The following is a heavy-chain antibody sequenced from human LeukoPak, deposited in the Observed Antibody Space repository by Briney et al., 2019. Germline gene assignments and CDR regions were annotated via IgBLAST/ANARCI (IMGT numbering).Heavy chain of an antibody. CDR2: INPNSGNT. J-gene: IGHJ3*02. Sequence: ASVKISCKASGYTCTSYDINWVRQATGQGLEWRGWINPNSGNTGYAQKFQGRVTMTRNTSISTAYMELSSLRSEDTAVYYCARGGYYDSTGAFDIWGQGTMVTVSS. CDR1: GYTCTSYD. D-gene: IGHD3-22*01. V-gene: IGHV1-8*01. CDR3: ARGGYYDSTGAFDI.